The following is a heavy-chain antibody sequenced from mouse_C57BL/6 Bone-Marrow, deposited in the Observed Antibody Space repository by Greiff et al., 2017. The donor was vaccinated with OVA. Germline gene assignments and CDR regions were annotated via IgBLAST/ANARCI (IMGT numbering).Heavy chain of an antibody. Sequence: QVQLQQPGAELVKPGASVKLSCKASGYTFTSYWMHWVKQRPGQGLEWIGMIHPNSGSTNYNEKFKRKATLTVDKSSSTAYMQLSSLTSEDSAVYYCARGYDYGSSYDYFDYWGQGTTLTVSS. CDR1: GYTFTSYW. D-gene: IGHD1-1*01. CDR2: IHPNSGST. V-gene: IGHV1-64*01. CDR3: ARGYDYGSSYDYFDY. J-gene: IGHJ2*01.